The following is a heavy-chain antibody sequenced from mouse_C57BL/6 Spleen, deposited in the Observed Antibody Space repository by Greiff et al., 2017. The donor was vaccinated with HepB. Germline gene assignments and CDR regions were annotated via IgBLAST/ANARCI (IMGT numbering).Heavy chain of an antibody. V-gene: IGHV14-4*01. CDR3: TKTAQDTGAWFAY. Sequence: VQLQQSGAELVRPGASVKLSCTASGFNIKDDYLHWVKQRPEQGLEWIGWIDPENGDTEYASKFQGKATITADTSSNTAYLQLSSLTSEDTAVYYCTKTAQDTGAWFAYWGQGTRVTVSA. CDR2: IDPENGDT. CDR1: GFNIKDDY. D-gene: IGHD3-2*02. J-gene: IGHJ3*01.